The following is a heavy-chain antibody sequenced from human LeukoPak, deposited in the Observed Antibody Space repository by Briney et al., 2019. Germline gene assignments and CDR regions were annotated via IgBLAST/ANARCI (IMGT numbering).Heavy chain of an antibody. CDR3: ARFVWQGRVDFDY. V-gene: IGHV4-59*12. D-gene: IGHD3-10*01. CDR2: IFYSGYT. J-gene: IGHJ4*02. CDR1: GGSIGSYY. Sequence: SETLSLTCTVSGGSIGSYYWSWIRQTPGKGLEWIGYIFYSGYTNYNPSLKSRVTISIDTSKNQFSLKLSSVTAADTAVYYCARFVWQGRVDFDYWGQGTLVTVSS.